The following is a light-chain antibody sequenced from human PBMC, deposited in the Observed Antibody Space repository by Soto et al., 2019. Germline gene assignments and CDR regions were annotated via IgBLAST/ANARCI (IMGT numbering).Light chain of an antibody. V-gene: IGKV3D-15*01. J-gene: IGKJ4*01. CDR3: QQYNIWPLT. CDR1: QSVNSN. Sequence: EIEMTQSPATLSVSPGERATLSCRASQSVNSNLAWYQQRPGQAPRLLIYGASTRATGIPDRFSGSGSGTEFTLTISSLQSEDFAVYYCQQYNIWPLTFGGGTKVEIK. CDR2: GAS.